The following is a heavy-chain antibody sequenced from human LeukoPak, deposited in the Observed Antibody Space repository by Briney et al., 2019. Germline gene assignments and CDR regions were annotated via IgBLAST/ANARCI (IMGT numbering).Heavy chain of an antibody. Sequence: EASVKVSCKASGYTLTSYGVIWVGQAAGQGLEWMGWISAYNGNTNYAQRLQGRVTMTTDTSPSTAYMELRSLRSDDTAVYYCARVPGGNSDWFDPWGQGTLVTVSS. J-gene: IGHJ5*02. CDR2: ISAYNGNT. V-gene: IGHV1-18*01. CDR3: ARVPGGNSDWFDP. CDR1: GYTLTSYG. D-gene: IGHD4-23*01.